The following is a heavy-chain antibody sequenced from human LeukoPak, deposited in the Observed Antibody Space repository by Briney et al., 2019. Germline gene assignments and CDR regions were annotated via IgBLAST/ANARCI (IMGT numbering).Heavy chain of an antibody. CDR2: IKQDGSEK. V-gene: IGHV3-7*01. Sequence: GGSLRLSCAASGFTFSSYWMTWVRQAPGKGLEWVANIKQDGSEKYYVNSVKGRFTISRDNAKNSLYLQMNSLRAEDTAIYFCAREDDWNYEDYWGQGTLVTVSS. J-gene: IGHJ4*02. CDR3: AREDDWNYEDY. D-gene: IGHD1-7*01. CDR1: GFTFSSYW.